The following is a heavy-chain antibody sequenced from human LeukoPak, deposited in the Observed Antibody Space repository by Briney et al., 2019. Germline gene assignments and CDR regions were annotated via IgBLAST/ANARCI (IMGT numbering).Heavy chain of an antibody. CDR2: ISGNGGST. CDR1: GFTVSSYA. J-gene: IGHJ4*02. D-gene: IGHD3-16*01. CDR3: AKDDGGATWGYYFDD. V-gene: IGHV3-23*01. Sequence: GGSLRLSCAASGFTVSSYAMSWVRQPPGKGLEWVSLISGNGGSTYYADSVKGRFTISRDSSKNTLFLQMNSLRAEDTAVYYCAKDDGGATWGYYFDDWGQGTLVTVSS.